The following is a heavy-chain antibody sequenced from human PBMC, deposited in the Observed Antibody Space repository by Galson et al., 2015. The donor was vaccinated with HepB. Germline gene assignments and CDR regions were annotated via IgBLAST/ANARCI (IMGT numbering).Heavy chain of an antibody. V-gene: IGHV3-30*18. CDR1: GFTFSSYG. J-gene: IGHJ3*02. Sequence: SLRLSCAASGFTFSSYGMHWVRQAPGKGLEWVAVISYDGSNKYYADSVKGRFTISRDNSKNTLYLQMNSLRAEDTAVYYCAKEGSSSGWVAHAFDIWGQGTMVTVSS. CDR2: ISYDGSNK. CDR3: AKEGSSSGWVAHAFDI. D-gene: IGHD6-19*01.